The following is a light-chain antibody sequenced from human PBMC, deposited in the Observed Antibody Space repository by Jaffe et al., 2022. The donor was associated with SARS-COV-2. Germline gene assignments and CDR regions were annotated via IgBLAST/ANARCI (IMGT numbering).Light chain of an antibody. V-gene: IGKV1-39*01. CDR2: AAS. CDR1: QSISSS. J-gene: IGKJ2*01. Sequence: DIQMTQSPSSLSASVGDRVTITCRASQSISSSLNWYQQKPGNAPTVLISAASSLQNDVPSRLSGSGSGTDFTLTISSLQPEDFATYYCQQSYSTPYTFGQGTKVEIK. CDR3: QQSYSTPYT.